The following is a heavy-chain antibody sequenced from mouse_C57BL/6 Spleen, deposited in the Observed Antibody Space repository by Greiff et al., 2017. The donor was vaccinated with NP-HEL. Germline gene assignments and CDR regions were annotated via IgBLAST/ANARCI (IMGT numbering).Heavy chain of an antibody. CDR2: INPNNGGT. V-gene: IGHV1-22*01. J-gene: IGHJ2*01. CDR1: GYTFTDYN. Sequence: VQLQQSGPELVKPGASLKMSCKASGYTFTDYNMHWVKQSHGKSLEWIGYINPNNGGTSYHPKFKGKATLTVNTSSSTAYMELRSLTSEDSAGDYWARGVYDYDSGPYWGQGTTLTVSS. CDR3: ARGVYDYDSGPY. D-gene: IGHD2-4*01.